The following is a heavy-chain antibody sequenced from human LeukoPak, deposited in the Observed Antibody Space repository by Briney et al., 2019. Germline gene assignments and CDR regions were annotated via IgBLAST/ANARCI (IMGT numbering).Heavy chain of an antibody. CDR1: GFTFNSYA. J-gene: IGHJ4*02. V-gene: IGHV3-23*01. Sequence: GGSLRLSCGASGFTFNSYAVSWVRQAPGKGLEWVSAISGSGGGTYYADSVKGRFTISRDNSKKTVYLQMNSLSTEDTDVYYCAKTTTGYSSGRYPGWPVDCWGQGTLVTVSS. D-gene: IGHD6-19*01. CDR3: AKTTTGYSSGRYPGWPVDC. CDR2: ISGSGGGT.